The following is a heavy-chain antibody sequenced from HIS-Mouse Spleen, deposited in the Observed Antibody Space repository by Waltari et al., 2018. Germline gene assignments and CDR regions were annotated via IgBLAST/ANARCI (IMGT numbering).Heavy chain of an antibody. CDR3: AKDKHHAFDY. J-gene: IGHJ4*02. V-gene: IGHV3-30*18. CDR2: ISCNGSNK. Sequence: QVQLVESGGGVVQPGRSLRLSCAASGFTFSSYGRHWVRQAPGKGLCGGAIISCNGSNKYYADAVKGRFTISRDNSKNTLYLQMNSLRAEDTAVYYCAKDKHHAFDYWGQGTLVTVSS. CDR1: GFTFSSYG.